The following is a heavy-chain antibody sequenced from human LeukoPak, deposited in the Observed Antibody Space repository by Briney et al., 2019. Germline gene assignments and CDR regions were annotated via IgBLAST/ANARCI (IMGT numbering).Heavy chain of an antibody. CDR2: INPNSGGT. V-gene: IGHV1-2*02. CDR1: GYTFTGYY. CDR3: ARGRAGNHYYYYYCMDV. Sequence: ASVTVSCKASGYTFTGYYMHWVRQAPGQGLEWMGWINPNSGGTNYAQKFQGRVTMTRDTSISTAYMELSRLRSDDTAVYYCARGRAGNHYYYYYCMDVWGKGTAVTVSS. J-gene: IGHJ6*03.